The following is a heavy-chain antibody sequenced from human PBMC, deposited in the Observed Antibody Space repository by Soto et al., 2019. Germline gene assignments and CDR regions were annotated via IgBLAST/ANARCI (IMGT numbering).Heavy chain of an antibody. V-gene: IGHV3-48*01. CDR2: ISSSSSTI. D-gene: IGHD6-19*01. CDR1: GFTFSSYS. J-gene: IGHJ4*02. CDR3: AILTPLRKVEYIAVAGTSDY. Sequence: GGSLRLSCAASGFTFSSYSMNWVRQAPGKGLEWVSYISSSSSTIYYADSVKGRFTISRDNAKNSLYLQMNSLRAEDTAVYYCAILTPLRKVEYIAVAGTSDYWGQGTLVTVSS.